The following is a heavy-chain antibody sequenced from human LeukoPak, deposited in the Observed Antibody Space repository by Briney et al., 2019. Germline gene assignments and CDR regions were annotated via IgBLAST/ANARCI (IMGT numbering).Heavy chain of an antibody. CDR3: ARIDGYNSGWFDY. CDR1: GFTFSSYW. V-gene: IGHV3-7*05. D-gene: IGHD6-19*01. CDR2: INQDGGAK. J-gene: IGHJ5*01. Sequence: PGGSLRPSCAASGFTFSSYWMSWVRQAPGKGLEWVANINQDGGAKYYVDSVKGRFTISRDNAKNSLYLQMNGLRAEDTAVYYCARIDGYNSGWFDYWGQGTLVTVSS.